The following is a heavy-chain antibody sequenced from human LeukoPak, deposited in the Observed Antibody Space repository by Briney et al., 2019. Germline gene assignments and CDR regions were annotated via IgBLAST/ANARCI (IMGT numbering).Heavy chain of an antibody. J-gene: IGHJ4*02. Sequence: ASVKVSCKASGYTFTGYYMHGVRQAPGQGLEWMGWINPNSGGTNYAQKFQGRVTMTRDTSISTAYMELSRLRSDDTAVYYCARARVEWELLLDYWGQGTLVTVSS. V-gene: IGHV1-2*02. D-gene: IGHD1-26*01. CDR3: ARARVEWELLLDY. CDR2: INPNSGGT. CDR1: GYTFTGYY.